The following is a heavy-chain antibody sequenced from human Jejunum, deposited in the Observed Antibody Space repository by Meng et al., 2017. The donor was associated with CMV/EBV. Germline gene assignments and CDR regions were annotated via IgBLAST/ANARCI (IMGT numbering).Heavy chain of an antibody. D-gene: IGHD3-9*01. CDR1: FTFSSLW. J-gene: IGHJ4*02. CDR3: VTGSDHDILTGYYNGFDY. CDR2: ISADGGSR. V-gene: IGHV3-74*01. Sequence: FTFSSLWMNWVRQGPGKGLVWVGRISADGGSRSHADFVKGRFTISRDNAKNTLYLQMNSLRAEDTALYYCVTGSDHDILTGYYNGFDYWGQGTLVTVSS.